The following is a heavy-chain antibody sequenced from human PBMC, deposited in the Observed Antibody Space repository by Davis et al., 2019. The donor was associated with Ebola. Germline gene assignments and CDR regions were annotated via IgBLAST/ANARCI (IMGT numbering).Heavy chain of an antibody. V-gene: IGHV6-1*01. D-gene: IGHD1-1*01. J-gene: IGHJ4*02. CDR3: ARDHPDSLNRQERAKPFDY. Sequence: HSQTLSLTCAISGDSVSSNSAAWNWIRQSPSRGLEWLGRAYYRSKWYNDYAVSVKSRITINPDTSKNQFSLQLNSVTPEDTAVYYCARDHPDSLNRQERAKPFDYWGQGTLVTVSP. CDR1: GDSVSSNSAA. CDR2: AYYRSKWYN.